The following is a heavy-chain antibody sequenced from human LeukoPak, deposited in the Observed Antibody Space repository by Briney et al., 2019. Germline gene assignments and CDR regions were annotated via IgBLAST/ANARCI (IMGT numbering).Heavy chain of an antibody. D-gene: IGHD1-1*01. CDR1: GFIFSDHA. CDR2: ISARDGRT. V-gene: IGHV3-23*01. CDR3: AKDRNDWKQGIDS. Sequence: GGSLRLSCPASGFIFSDHAMNWVRQAPGEGLEWVSIISARDGRTYYADSVKGRFTISRDNSKNTLYLQMNSLRVEDTAVYYCAKDRNDWKQGIDSWGQGTLVTVST. J-gene: IGHJ4*02.